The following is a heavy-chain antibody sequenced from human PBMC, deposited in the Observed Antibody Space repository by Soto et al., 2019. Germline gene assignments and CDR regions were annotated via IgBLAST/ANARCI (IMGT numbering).Heavy chain of an antibody. CDR3: AREFKMATITSPYGY. CDR1: GYTFTGYY. D-gene: IGHD5-12*01. V-gene: IGHV1-2*02. CDR2: INPNSGGT. J-gene: IGHJ4*02. Sequence: ASVKVSCKASGYTFTGYYMHWVRQAPGQGLEWMGWINPNSGGTNYAQKFQGRVTMTRDTSISTAYMELSRPRSDDTAVYYCAREFKMATITSPYGYWGQGTLVTVSS.